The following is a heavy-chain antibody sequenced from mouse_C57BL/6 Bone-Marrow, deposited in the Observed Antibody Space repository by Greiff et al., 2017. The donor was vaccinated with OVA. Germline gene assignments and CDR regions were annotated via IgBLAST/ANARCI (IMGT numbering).Heavy chain of an antibody. CDR1: GYTFTSYW. Sequence: VQLVESGAELAKPGASVKLSCKASGYTFTSYWMHWVKQRPGQGLEWIGYINPSSGYTKYNQKFKDKATLTADKSSSTAYMQLSSLTYEDSAVDYCARGGYSKGYYFDYWGQGTTLTVSS. D-gene: IGHD2-5*01. CDR2: INPSSGYT. CDR3: ARGGYSKGYYFDY. V-gene: IGHV1-7*01. J-gene: IGHJ2*01.